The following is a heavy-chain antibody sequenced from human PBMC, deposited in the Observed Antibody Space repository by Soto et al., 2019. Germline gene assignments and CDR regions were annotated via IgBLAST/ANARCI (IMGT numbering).Heavy chain of an antibody. CDR3: AGLYSSSSDFDY. J-gene: IGHJ4*02. V-gene: IGHV4-39*01. Sequence: SETLSLTCTVSGGSISSSSYYWGWIRQPPGKGLEWIGSIYYSGSTYYNPSLKSRVTISVDTSKNQFSLKLSSVTAADTAVYYCAGLYSSSSDFDYWGQGTLVTVSS. CDR1: GGSISSSSYY. D-gene: IGHD6-6*01. CDR2: IYYSGST.